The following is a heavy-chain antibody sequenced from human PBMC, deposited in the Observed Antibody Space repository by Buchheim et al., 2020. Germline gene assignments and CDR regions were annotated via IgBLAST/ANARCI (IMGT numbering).Heavy chain of an antibody. Sequence: QVQLVQSGAEVKKPGASVKVSCKASGYTFTSYYMHWVRQAPGQGLEWMGIINPSGGSTSYAQKFQGRVTMTRDTSTSTVYMELSSLRSEDTAVYYCARDPGEYCSSTSCYMGIHYYYYYMDVWGKGTT. J-gene: IGHJ6*03. D-gene: IGHD2-2*02. CDR1: GYTFTSYY. CDR3: ARDPGEYCSSTSCYMGIHYYYYYMDV. V-gene: IGHV1-46*01. CDR2: INPSGGST.